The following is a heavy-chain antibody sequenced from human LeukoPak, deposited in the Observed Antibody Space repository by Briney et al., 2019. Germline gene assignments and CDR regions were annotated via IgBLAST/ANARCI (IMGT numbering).Heavy chain of an antibody. V-gene: IGHV3-30*18. CDR3: AKDSIAVAGTYFDY. Sequence: GGSLRLSCAASGFTLSSYGMHWVRQAPGKGLEWVAVISYDGSNKYYADSVKGRFTISRDNSKNTLYLQMNSLRAEDTAVYYCAKDSIAVAGTYFDYWGPGTLVTVSS. CDR1: GFTLSSYG. J-gene: IGHJ4*02. CDR2: ISYDGSNK. D-gene: IGHD6-19*01.